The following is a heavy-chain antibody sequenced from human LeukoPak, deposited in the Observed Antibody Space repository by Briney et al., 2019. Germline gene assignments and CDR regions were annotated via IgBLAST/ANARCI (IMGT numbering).Heavy chain of an antibody. J-gene: IGHJ5*02. Sequence: PGGSLRLSCAASGFGFSNYDMSWVRQAPGKGLEWVSGISGSGVSTYYAESVKGRFTISRDNSKNTLYLQMNSLRAEDTAVYFCARTSWFDPWGQGTLVTVSS. D-gene: IGHD1-14*01. V-gene: IGHV3-23*01. CDR3: ARTSWFDP. CDR2: ISGSGVST. CDR1: GFGFSNYD.